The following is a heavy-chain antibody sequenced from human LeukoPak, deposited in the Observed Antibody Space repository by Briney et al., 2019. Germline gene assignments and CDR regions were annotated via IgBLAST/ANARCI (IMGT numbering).Heavy chain of an antibody. D-gene: IGHD3-16*01. CDR1: GGSISSHY. V-gene: IGHV4-59*11. Sequence: SETLSLTCSVSGGSISSHYWNWIRQLPGKGLEWIGYIYNNGDTNYNPSLKSRVTISVDTSKNQLSLMLTSVTAADTAVYFCARAYDGPPYYYYGMDVWGQGTTVSVSS. CDR3: ARAYDGPPYYYYGMDV. J-gene: IGHJ6*02. CDR2: IYNNGDT.